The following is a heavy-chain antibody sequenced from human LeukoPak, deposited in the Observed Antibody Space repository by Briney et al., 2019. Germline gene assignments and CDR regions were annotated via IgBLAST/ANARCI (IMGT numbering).Heavy chain of an antibody. CDR3: ARISVVSTFRSPKYYFDY. Sequence: GGSLRLSCAASGFSFSNYSMSWVRQAPGKGLEWVSSISGSRTYIYYTASVQGRFTISRDNAKNSLYLQLNSLRAEDTAVYYCARISVVSTFRSPKYYFDYWGQGTLVTVPS. CDR1: GFSFSNYS. D-gene: IGHD2/OR15-2a*01. J-gene: IGHJ4*02. V-gene: IGHV3-21*01. CDR2: ISGSRTYI.